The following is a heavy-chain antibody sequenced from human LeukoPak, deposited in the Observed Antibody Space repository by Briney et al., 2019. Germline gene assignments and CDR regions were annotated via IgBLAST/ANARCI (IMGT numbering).Heavy chain of an antibody. CDR1: GGTFSSYA. V-gene: IGHV1-69*06. CDR2: IIPIFGTA. Sequence: ASVKVSCKASGGTFSSYAISWVRQAPGQGLEWMGGIIPIFGTANYAQKFQGRVTITADKSTSTAYMELSSLRSEDTAVYYCARVMVRGSNWFDPWGQGTLVTVSS. CDR3: ARVMVRGSNWFDP. J-gene: IGHJ5*02. D-gene: IGHD3-10*01.